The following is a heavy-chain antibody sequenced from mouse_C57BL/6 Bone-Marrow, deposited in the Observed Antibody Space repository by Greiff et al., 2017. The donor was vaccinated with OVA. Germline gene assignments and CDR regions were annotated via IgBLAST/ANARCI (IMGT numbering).Heavy chain of an antibody. CDR3: AGHYYGSSYYFDY. D-gene: IGHD1-1*01. CDR2: IYPGSGST. V-gene: IGHV1-55*01. Sequence: VQLQQSGAELVKPGASVKMSCKASGYTFTSYWITWVKQRPGQGLEWIGDIYPGSGSTNYNEKFKSKATLTVDTSSSTAYMQLSSLTSEDSAVYYCAGHYYGSSYYFDYWGQGTTLTVSS. CDR1: GYTFTSYW. J-gene: IGHJ2*01.